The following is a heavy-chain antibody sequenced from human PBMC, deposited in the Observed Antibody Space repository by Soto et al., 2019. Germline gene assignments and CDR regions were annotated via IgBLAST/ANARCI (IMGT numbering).Heavy chain of an antibody. CDR2: ISGSGVTT. Sequence: PGGSLRLSCAASGFTFSSYAMSWVRQAPGRGLEWVSTISGSGVTTYFADSVKGRFTISRDNSKNTLYLQMNSLRAEDTAVYYCAKDRYGDFDYWGQGTLVTVSS. CDR3: AKDRYGDFDY. V-gene: IGHV3-23*01. D-gene: IGHD4-17*01. J-gene: IGHJ4*02. CDR1: GFTFSSYA.